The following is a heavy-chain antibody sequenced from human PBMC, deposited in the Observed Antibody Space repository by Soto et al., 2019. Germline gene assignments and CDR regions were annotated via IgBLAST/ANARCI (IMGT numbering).Heavy chain of an antibody. D-gene: IGHD4-17*01. CDR3: ARNIDYARSPIDY. Sequence: GGSLRLSCAASGFTFSDYYMSWIRQAPGKGLEWVSYISSSGSTIYYADSVKGRFTIFRDNAKNSLYLQMNSLRAEDTAVYYCARNIDYARSPIDYWGQGTLVTVSS. J-gene: IGHJ4*02. CDR1: GFTFSDYY. CDR2: ISSSGSTI. V-gene: IGHV3-11*01.